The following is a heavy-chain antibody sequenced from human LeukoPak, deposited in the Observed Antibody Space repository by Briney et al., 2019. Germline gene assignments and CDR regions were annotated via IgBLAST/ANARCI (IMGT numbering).Heavy chain of an antibody. CDR3: TREVSGSLYFDY. CDR1: GFTFRSYW. V-gene: IGHV3-74*01. D-gene: IGHD1-26*01. J-gene: IGHJ4*02. CDR2: INIDGSSG. Sequence: PGGSLRLSCAASGFTFRSYWMYWVRQAPGKGLVWVSRINIDGSSGSYADSVEGRFTISRDNAKNTVYLQMNSLRAEDTAVYYCTREVSGSLYFDYWGQGTLVTVSS.